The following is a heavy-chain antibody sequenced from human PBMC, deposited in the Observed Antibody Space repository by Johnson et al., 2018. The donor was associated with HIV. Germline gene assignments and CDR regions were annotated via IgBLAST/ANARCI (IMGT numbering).Heavy chain of an antibody. CDR3: ARVIMTVVGGDAFDI. Sequence: VQLVESGGGLVQPGGSLRLSCAASGLIFSRSWMHWVRQAPGKGLEWVGRIKSKTDGGTTDYAAPVKGRFTISRDDSKNTLYLQMNSLRAEDTALYHCARVIMTVVGGDAFDIWGQGTMVTVSS. D-gene: IGHD3-22*01. V-gene: IGHV3-15*01. J-gene: IGHJ3*02. CDR1: GLIFSRSW. CDR2: IKSKTDGGTT.